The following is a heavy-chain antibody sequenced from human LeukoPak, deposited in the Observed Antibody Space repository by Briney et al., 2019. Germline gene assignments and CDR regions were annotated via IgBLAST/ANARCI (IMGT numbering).Heavy chain of an antibody. CDR3: ARGGAHGMDV. CDR1: GFTFSDYY. CDR2: ISGVYDNI. Sequence: PGGSLRLSCAASGFTFSDYYMTWIRQAPGRGLEWVSYISGVYDNIYYGDSVKGRFTISRDNAKNSVYLQMSSLGADDTAVYYCARGGAHGMDVWGQGTTVTVSS. J-gene: IGHJ6*02. D-gene: IGHD1-26*01. V-gene: IGHV3-11*01.